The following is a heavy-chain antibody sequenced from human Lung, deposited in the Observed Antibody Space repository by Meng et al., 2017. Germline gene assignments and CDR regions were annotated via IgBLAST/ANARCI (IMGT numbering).Heavy chain of an antibody. CDR3: ARESGYFEY. J-gene: IGHJ4*02. CDR1: GFTFRSYW. V-gene: IGHV3-74*03. CDR2: IRGDGGSI. Sequence: VQVRAVGGGRVQPGGALGLSCAASGFTFRSYWMHWVRQAPGKGLVWVSRIRGDGGSIVYADSVKGRFTISRDNAKNTLFLQMNSLRAEDTAVYYCARESGYFEYWGQGILVTVSS.